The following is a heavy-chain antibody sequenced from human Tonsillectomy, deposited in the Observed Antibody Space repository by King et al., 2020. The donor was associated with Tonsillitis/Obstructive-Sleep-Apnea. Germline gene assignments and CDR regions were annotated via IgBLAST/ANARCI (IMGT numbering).Heavy chain of an antibody. V-gene: IGHV3-53*01. CDR2: IYSGGST. Sequence: VKLVESGEGLIQPGGSLRLSCAASGFTVSSNYMSWVRQAPGKGLEWVSVIYSGGSTYYTDSVKGRFAFSRDISKNTLYLQMNSLRAEDTAVYYCASLNWNYVFFDYWGQGTLVTVSS. CDR3: ASLNWNYVFFDY. D-gene: IGHD1-7*01. J-gene: IGHJ4*02. CDR1: GFTVSSNY.